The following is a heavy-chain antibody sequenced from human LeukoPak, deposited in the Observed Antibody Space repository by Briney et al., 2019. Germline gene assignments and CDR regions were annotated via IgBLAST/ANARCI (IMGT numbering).Heavy chain of an antibody. D-gene: IGHD6-6*01. Sequence: GESLKISCKGSGYSFTSYWIGWVRQMPGKGLEWMGIIYPGDSDTRYSPSFQGQVTISADKSISTAYLQWSSLKASDTAMYYCARRVMPDVSSSSRGWFDPWGQGTLVTVSS. CDR1: GYSFTSYW. V-gene: IGHV5-51*01. CDR2: IYPGDSDT. J-gene: IGHJ5*02. CDR3: ARRVMPDVSSSSRGWFDP.